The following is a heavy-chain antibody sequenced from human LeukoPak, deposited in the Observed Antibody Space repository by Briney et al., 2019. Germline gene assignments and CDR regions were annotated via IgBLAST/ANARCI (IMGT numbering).Heavy chain of an antibody. D-gene: IGHD5-18*01. V-gene: IGHV5-51*01. J-gene: IGHJ4*02. CDR1: GYGFPSYW. Sequence: GESLKISCKASGYGFPSYWIGRVRQMPGKGLEWMGITYPGDSDTRYSPSFQGQVTISADKSTSTAYLQWSSLKASDTAMYYCARLRQLWTLDYWGQGTLVTVSS. CDR3: ARLRQLWTLDY. CDR2: TYPGDSDT.